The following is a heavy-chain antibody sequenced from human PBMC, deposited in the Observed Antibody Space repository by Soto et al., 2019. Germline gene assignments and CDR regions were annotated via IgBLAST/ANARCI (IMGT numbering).Heavy chain of an antibody. CDR1: GGSISSYY. V-gene: IGHV4-59*08. J-gene: IGHJ4*02. CDR3: ARHSVTYYDFDY. D-gene: IGHD1-26*01. CDR2: IYYSGST. Sequence: QVQLQESGPGVVKPSETLSLTCTVSGGSISSYYWSWIRQPPGKGVEWIGYIYYSGSTNYNPSLKSRVTISVDTSNNQFSLTFTSVTAADMAVYYCARHSVTYYDFDYWGQGTLVTVSS.